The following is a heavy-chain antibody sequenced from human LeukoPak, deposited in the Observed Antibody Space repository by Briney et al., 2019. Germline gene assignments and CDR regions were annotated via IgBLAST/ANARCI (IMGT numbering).Heavy chain of an antibody. CDR2: ISYDGSNK. CDR3: AKNSDYGDYKGSFDY. CDR1: GFTFSSYG. Sequence: GGSLRLSCAASGFTFSSYGMHWVRQAPGKGLEWVAVISYDGSNKYYADSVKGRFTISRDNSKNTLYLQMNSLRAEDTAVYYCAKNSDYGDYKGSFDYWGQGTLVTVSS. D-gene: IGHD4-17*01. J-gene: IGHJ4*02. V-gene: IGHV3-30*18.